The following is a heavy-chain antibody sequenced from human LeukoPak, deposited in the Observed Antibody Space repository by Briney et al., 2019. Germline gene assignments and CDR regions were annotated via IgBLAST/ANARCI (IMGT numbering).Heavy chain of an antibody. D-gene: IGHD6-19*01. CDR1: GGSFSGYY. CDR2: INHSEST. CDR3: ARPRYSSGALLY. Sequence: SETLSLTCAVYGGSFSGYYWSWIRQPPGKGLEWIGEINHSESTNYNPSLKSRVTISVDTSKNQFSLKLSSVTAADTAVYYCARPRYSSGALLYWGQGTLVTVSS. J-gene: IGHJ4*02. V-gene: IGHV4-34*01.